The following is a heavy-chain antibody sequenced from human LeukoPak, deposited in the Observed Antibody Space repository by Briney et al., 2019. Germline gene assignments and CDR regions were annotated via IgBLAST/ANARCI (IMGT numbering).Heavy chain of an antibody. CDR3: AKDISYSSSWYHFDY. Sequence: GGSLRLSCAASGFTFDDYAMHWVRRAPGKGLEWVSGISWNSGSIGYADSVKGRFTISRDNAKNSLYLQMNSLRAEDTALYYCAKDISYSSSWYHFDYWGQGTLVTVSS. CDR2: ISWNSGSI. D-gene: IGHD6-13*01. V-gene: IGHV3-9*01. J-gene: IGHJ4*02. CDR1: GFTFDDYA.